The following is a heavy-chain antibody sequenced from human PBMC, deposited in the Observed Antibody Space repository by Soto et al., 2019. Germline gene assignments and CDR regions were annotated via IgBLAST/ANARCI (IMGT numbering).Heavy chain of an antibody. V-gene: IGHV3-13*01. D-gene: IGHD3-3*01. CDR2: IGTAGDT. Sequence: EVQLVESGGGLVQPGGSLRLSCAASGFTFSSYDMHWVRQATGKGLEWVSAIGTAGDTYYPGSVKGRFTISRENAKNSLYLQMNSLGAEDTAVYYCARXXDFXXGYYTGRRAYGMDVWGQGTTVTVSS. CDR3: ARXXDFXXGYYTGRRAYGMDV. CDR1: GFTFSSYD. J-gene: IGHJ6*02.